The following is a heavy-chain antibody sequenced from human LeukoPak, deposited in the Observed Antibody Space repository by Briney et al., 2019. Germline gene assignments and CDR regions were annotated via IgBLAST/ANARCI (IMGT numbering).Heavy chain of an antibody. CDR2: IKQDGSEK. CDR3: ARDQQEYYDILTGYYSWFDP. CDR1: GFTFSSYW. Sequence: GGSLRLSCAASGFTFSSYWMSWVRQAPGKGLEWVANIKQDGSEKYYVDSVKGRFTISRDNAKNSLYLQMNSLRAEDTAVYYCARDQQEYYDILTGYYSWFDPWGQGTLVTVSS. J-gene: IGHJ5*02. V-gene: IGHV3-7*04. D-gene: IGHD3-9*01.